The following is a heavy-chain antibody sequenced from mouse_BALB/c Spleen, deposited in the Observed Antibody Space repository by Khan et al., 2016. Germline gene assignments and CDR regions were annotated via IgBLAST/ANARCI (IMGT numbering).Heavy chain of an antibody. J-gene: IGHJ4*01. CDR2: ILPGSGYS. Sequence: QVQLQQSGAELMKPGASVKISCKATGYTFSNYWIEWVKQRPGHGLEWIGDILPGSGYSNSNENFKGKATCTADASSNTAYMQLISLTSEDSAVYFCARAWYSMDYWGQGTSVTVSS. CDR1: GYTFSNYW. V-gene: IGHV1-9*01. CDR3: ARAWYSMDY.